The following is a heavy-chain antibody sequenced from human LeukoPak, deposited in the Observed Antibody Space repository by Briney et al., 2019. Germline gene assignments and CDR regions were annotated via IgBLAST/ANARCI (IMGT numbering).Heavy chain of an antibody. V-gene: IGHV4-34*01. Sequence: SETLSLTCAVYGGSFSGYYWSWIRQPPGKGLEWIGEINHSGSTNYNPSLKSRVTISVDTSKNQFSLKLSSVTAADTAVYYCARLIRGYSYGYGVGYFDYWGQGTLVTVSS. D-gene: IGHD5-18*01. CDR1: GGSFSGYY. CDR2: INHSGST. J-gene: IGHJ4*02. CDR3: ARLIRGYSYGYGVGYFDY.